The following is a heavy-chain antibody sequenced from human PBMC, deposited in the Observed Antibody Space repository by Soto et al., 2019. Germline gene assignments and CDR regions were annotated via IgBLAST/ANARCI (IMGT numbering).Heavy chain of an antibody. V-gene: IGHV3-23*01. CDR1: DFTFNNYV. Sequence: GGSLRLSCAASDFTFNNYVMNWVRQAPGKGLEWVTGISGSGTSTYFADSVKGRFTISSDNSKNTLFLQMNNLRVEDAAIYYCANRPRYYGMDVWGQGTTVTVSS. J-gene: IGHJ6*02. CDR3: ANRPRYYGMDV. CDR2: ISGSGTST.